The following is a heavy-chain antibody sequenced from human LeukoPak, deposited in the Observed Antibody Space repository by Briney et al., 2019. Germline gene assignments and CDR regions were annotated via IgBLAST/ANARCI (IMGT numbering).Heavy chain of an antibody. CDR2: INPNSGGT. Sequence: ASVKVSCKASGYTFTGYYMHWVRQAPGQGLEWMGWINPNSGGTNYAQKFQGGVTMTRDTSISTAYMELSRLRSDDTAVYYCARDPIDSSGYYVFDPWGQGTLVTVSS. CDR1: GYTFTGYY. CDR3: ARDPIDSSGYYVFDP. J-gene: IGHJ5*02. D-gene: IGHD3-22*01. V-gene: IGHV1-2*02.